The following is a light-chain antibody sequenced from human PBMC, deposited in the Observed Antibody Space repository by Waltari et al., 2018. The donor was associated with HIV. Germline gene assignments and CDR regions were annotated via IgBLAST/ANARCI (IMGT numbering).Light chain of an antibody. J-gene: IGLJ2*01. Sequence: QSVLTQPPSVSGAPGQTVTISCTGRGSNIRARYDTHWYQQFPGTAPRLLIYSDNNRPSGVPDRFSGSKSGTSASLTISGLRAEDEADYYCQSYDTSLTGWIFGGGTKLTV. CDR2: SDN. V-gene: IGLV1-40*01. CDR3: QSYDTSLTGWI. CDR1: GSNIRARYD.